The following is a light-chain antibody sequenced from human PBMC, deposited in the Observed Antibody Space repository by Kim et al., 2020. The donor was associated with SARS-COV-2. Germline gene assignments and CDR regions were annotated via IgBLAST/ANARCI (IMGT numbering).Light chain of an antibody. Sequence: EIVMTQSPATLSVSPGERATLFCRASQSVSTNVGWYQQKPGQAPRLLIFGASPRATGVPARFSGSGSGTDFTLTIGGLQSEDFAVYFCQQYNRWPYTFGQGNKLEI. J-gene: IGKJ2*01. CDR2: GAS. CDR1: QSVSTN. V-gene: IGKV3-15*01. CDR3: QQYNRWPYT.